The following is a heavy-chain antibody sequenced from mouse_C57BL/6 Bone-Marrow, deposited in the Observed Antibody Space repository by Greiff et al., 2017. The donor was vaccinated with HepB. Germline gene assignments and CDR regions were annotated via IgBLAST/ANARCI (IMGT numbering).Heavy chain of an antibody. CDR1: GYTFTSYW. CDR2: IDPSDSYT. V-gene: IGHV1-59*01. D-gene: IGHD1-1*01. Sequence: QVQLQQPGAELVRPGTSVKLSCKASGYTFTSYWMHWVKQRPGQGLEWIGVIDPSDSYTNYNQKFKGKATLTVDTSSSTAYMQLSSLTSEDSAVYYCASRGRERTVVAHYYAMDYWGQGTSVTVSS. J-gene: IGHJ4*01. CDR3: ASRGRERTVVAHYYAMDY.